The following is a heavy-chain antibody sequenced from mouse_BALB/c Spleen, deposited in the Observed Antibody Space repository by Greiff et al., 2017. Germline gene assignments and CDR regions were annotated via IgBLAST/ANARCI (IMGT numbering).Heavy chain of an antibody. D-gene: IGHD2-1*01. V-gene: IGHV1-7*01. CDR1: GYTFTSYW. CDR2: INPSTGYT. CDR3: AREGGNYWFAY. Sequence: QVQLKQSGAELAKPGASVKMSCKASGYTFTSYWMHWVKQRPGQGLEWIGYINPSTGYTEYNQKFKDKATLTADKSSSTAYMQLSSLTSEDSAVYYCAREGGNYWFAYWGQGTLVTVSA. J-gene: IGHJ3*01.